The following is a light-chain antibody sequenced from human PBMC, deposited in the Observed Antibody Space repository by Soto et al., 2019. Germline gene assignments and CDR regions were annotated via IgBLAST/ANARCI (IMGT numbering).Light chain of an antibody. CDR2: GAS. CDR1: QGIGYT. V-gene: IGKV3-15*01. Sequence: EVVMRKSPATLSVYTGEGATLSCRASQGIGYTLAWYQHKPGQTPRLLIYGASTRATGIPARFSGSGSGTEFTLTISSLQSEDFAVYYCQQYSNGPPITFCQGTRLEFK. CDR3: QQYSNGPPIT. J-gene: IGKJ5*01.